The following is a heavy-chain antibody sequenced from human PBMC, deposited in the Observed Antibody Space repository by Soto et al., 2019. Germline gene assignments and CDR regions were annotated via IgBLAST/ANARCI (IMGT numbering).Heavy chain of an antibody. CDR1: GFTFSSSA. V-gene: IGHV3-23*01. CDR2: VSDSGSNT. D-gene: IGHD2-2*01. J-gene: IGHJ4*02. CDR3: AKIWCRANCYLFDL. Sequence: GGSLRLSCTASGFTFSSSAMSWVRQAPGKGLEWVSGVSDSGSNTYYPDSVKGRFTNSRDNSKNTLYLQMNNLRAEDTAVYYCAKIWCRANCYLFDLWGQGVSVTVSS.